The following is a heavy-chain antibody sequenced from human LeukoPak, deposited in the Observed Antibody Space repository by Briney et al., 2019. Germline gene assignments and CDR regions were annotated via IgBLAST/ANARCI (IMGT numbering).Heavy chain of an antibody. V-gene: IGHV4-34*01. Sequence: SETLSLTRAVYGGSITGYYWSWIRQTPGRGLEWVGEIHYTGATSYNPSLKSRATISTDTSKNQFSLRLSSVTAADTAVYYCARGNILTGYCFDFRGQGALVTVSS. D-gene: IGHD3-9*01. J-gene: IGHJ4*02. CDR2: IHYTGAT. CDR3: ARGNILTGYCFDF. CDR1: GGSITGYY.